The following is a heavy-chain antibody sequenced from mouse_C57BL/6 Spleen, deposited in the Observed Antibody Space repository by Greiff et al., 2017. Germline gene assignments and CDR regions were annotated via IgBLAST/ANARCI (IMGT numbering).Heavy chain of an antibody. CDR2: IYPGSGNT. CDR3: ARFDYGYYYAMDY. J-gene: IGHJ4*01. V-gene: IGHV1-76*01. D-gene: IGHD2-4*01. CDR1: GYTFTDYY. Sequence: VKLVESGAELVRPGASVKLSCKASGYTFTDYYINWVKQRPGQGLEWIARIYPGSGNTYYNEKFKGKATLTAEKSSSTAYMQLSSLTSEDSAVYFCARFDYGYYYAMDYWGQGTSVTVSS.